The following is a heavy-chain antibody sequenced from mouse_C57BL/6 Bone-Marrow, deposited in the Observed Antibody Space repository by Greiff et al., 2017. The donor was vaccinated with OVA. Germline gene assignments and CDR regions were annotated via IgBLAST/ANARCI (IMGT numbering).Heavy chain of an antibody. Sequence: VQLQQSGPELVKPGASVKISCKASGYTFTDYYMNWVKQSHGKSLEWIGDINPNNGGTSYNQKFKGKATLTVDKSSSTAYMELRSLTSEDSAVYYCARQPHYYGSSPLFDYWGQGTTLTVSS. D-gene: IGHD1-1*01. CDR3: ARQPHYYGSSPLFDY. CDR2: INPNNGGT. V-gene: IGHV1-26*01. J-gene: IGHJ2*01. CDR1: GYTFTDYY.